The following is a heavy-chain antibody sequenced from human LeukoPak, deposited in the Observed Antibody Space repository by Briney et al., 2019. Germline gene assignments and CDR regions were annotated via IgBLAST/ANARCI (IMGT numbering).Heavy chain of an antibody. CDR1: GFTFSDYY. J-gene: IGHJ4*02. V-gene: IGHV3-11*01. D-gene: IGHD3-22*01. CDR2: ISSSGTTI. Sequence: GGSLRLSCAASGFTFSDYYMSWIRQTPGKGLEWVSYISSSGTTIYYADSVKGRFTISRDNAKNSLYLQMNSLRAEDTAVYYCARRKNYYGSSGYYTIYYFDYWGQGTLVTVSS. CDR3: ARRKNYYGSSGYYTIYYFDY.